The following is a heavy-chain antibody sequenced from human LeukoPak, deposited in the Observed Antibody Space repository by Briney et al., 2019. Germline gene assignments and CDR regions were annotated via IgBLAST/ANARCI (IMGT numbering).Heavy chain of an antibody. V-gene: IGHV3-48*01. CDR1: GLTFSSHW. CDR2: ISSSSSTI. J-gene: IGHJ4*02. Sequence: GGSLRLSCAASGLTFSSHWMHWVRQAPGKGLVWVSYISSSSSTIYYADSVKGRFTISRDNAKNSLYLQMNSLRAEDTAVYYCARIPHVGATHDYYWGQGTLVTVSS. D-gene: IGHD1-26*01. CDR3: ARIPHVGATHDYY.